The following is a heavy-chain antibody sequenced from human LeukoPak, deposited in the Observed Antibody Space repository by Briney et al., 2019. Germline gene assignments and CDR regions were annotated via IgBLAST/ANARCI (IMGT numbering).Heavy chain of an antibody. CDR3: ASFKGFGESSLYYYYYMDV. Sequence: SVKVSCKASGGTFSSYAISWVRQAPGQGLEWMGGIIPIFGTANYAQKFQGRVTITADESTSTAYMELSSLRSEDTAVYYCASFKGFGESSLYYYYYMDVWGKGTTVTISS. J-gene: IGHJ6*03. CDR2: IIPIFGTA. V-gene: IGHV1-69*13. D-gene: IGHD3-10*01. CDR1: GGTFSSYA.